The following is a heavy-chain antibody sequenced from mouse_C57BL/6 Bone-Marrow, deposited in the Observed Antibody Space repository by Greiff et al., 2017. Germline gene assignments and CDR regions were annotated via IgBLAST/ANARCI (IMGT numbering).Heavy chain of an antibody. V-gene: IGHV1-82*01. CDR3: ARGLRPAMDY. CDR2: IYPGDGDT. CDR1: GYAFSSSW. Sequence: VKLVESGLELVKPGASVKISCKASGYAFSSSWMNWVKQRPGKGLEWIGRIYPGDGDTNYNGKFKGKATLTADKSSSTAYMQLSSLTSEDSAVYFCARGLRPAMDYWGQGTSVTVSS. J-gene: IGHJ4*01. D-gene: IGHD2-4*01.